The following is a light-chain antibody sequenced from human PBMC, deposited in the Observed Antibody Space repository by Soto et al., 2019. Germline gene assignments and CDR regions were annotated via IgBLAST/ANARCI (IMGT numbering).Light chain of an antibody. J-gene: IGKJ4*01. CDR3: QQSYSTPHT. CDR1: QSISSY. Sequence: QITQSPSSLSASVGDRVTITCLASQSISSYLNWYQQKPGKAPKLLIYAASSLQSGVPSRFSGSGSGTDFTLTISSLQPEDFATYYCQQSYSTPHTFGGGTKV. V-gene: IGKV1-39*01. CDR2: AAS.